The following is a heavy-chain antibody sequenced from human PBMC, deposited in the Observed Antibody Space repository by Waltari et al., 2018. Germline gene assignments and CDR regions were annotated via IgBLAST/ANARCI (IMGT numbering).Heavy chain of an antibody. D-gene: IGHD4-4*01. V-gene: IGHV3-20*04. J-gene: IGHJ5*02. Sequence: EEQLLESGGGVVRPGGSLSLVCAVSGFPVDLYAMAWVRQAPGKGLELVSGINWDGSSTGYADSVKSRFTISRDNAKNSLHLHVNSLTAEDTAFYYCARVNSNYVNWFDPWGQGTLVIVSS. CDR2: INWDGSST. CDR1: GFPVDLYA. CDR3: ARVNSNYVNWFDP.